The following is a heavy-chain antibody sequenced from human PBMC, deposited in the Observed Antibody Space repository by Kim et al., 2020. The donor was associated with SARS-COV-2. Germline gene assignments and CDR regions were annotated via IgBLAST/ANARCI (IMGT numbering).Heavy chain of an antibody. CDR2: INPSGGST. CDR1: GYTFTSYY. CDR3: AREPFKAAAGREGEDYYGMDV. D-gene: IGHD6-13*01. J-gene: IGHJ6*02. V-gene: IGHV1-46*01. Sequence: ASVKVSCKASGYTFTSYYMHWVRQAPGQGLEWMGIINPSGGSTSYAQKFQGRVTMTRDTSTSTVYMELSSLRSEDTAVYYCAREPFKAAAGREGEDYYGMDVWGQGTTVTVSS.